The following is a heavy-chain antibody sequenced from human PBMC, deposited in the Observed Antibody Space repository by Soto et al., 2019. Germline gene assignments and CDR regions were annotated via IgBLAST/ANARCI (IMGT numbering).Heavy chain of an antibody. J-gene: IGHJ6*02. CDR2: INHSGST. Sequence: SETLSLTCAVYGGSFSGYYWSWIRQPPGKGLEWIGEINHSGSTNYNPSLKSRVTISVDTSKNQFSLKLSSVTAADTAVYYCARANQVNLQSRNYYYGMDVWGQGTTVTVS. CDR1: GGSFSGYY. D-gene: IGHD4-4*01. V-gene: IGHV4-34*01. CDR3: ARANQVNLQSRNYYYGMDV.